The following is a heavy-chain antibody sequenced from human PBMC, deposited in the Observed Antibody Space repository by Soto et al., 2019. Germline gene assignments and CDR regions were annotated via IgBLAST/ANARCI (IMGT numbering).Heavy chain of an antibody. CDR2: IYWDDDK. J-gene: IGHJ4*02. Sequence: QITLKESGPTLVKPTQTLTLTCTFSGFSLSTSGVGVGWIRQPPGKALEWLALIYWDDDKLYSPSLKSRLTITKDTSKNQVVLTMTNMDPVDTATYYCAHRLGKLFYFDYWGQGTLVTVSS. CDR3: AHRLGKLFYFDY. V-gene: IGHV2-5*02. CDR1: GFSLSTSGVG. D-gene: IGHD2-15*01.